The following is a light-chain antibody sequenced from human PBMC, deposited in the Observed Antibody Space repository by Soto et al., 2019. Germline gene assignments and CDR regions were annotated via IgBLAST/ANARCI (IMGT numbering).Light chain of an antibody. CDR1: QSVLYSSNTKNY. V-gene: IGKV4-1*01. CDR3: QQYFSTPPT. Sequence: DIVMTQSPDSLAVSLGERATINCKSSQSVLYSSNTKNYMAWYQQKPGQPPKLLIYWASTRQSGVPDRFSGSGSGTGFTLTISSLQAEDVAIYYCQQYFSTPPTFGQGTKLEIK. J-gene: IGKJ2*01. CDR2: WAS.